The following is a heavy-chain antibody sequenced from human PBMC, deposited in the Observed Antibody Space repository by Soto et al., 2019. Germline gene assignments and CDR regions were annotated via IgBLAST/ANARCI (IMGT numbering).Heavy chain of an antibody. CDR1: GYTFTSYG. CDR2: ISAYNGNT. CDR3: ARDKGDGSGSYYGY. J-gene: IGHJ4*02. V-gene: IGHV1-18*01. Sequence: QVQLVQSGAEVKKPGASVKVSCKASGYTFTSYGISWVRQAPGQGLEWMGWISAYNGNTNYAQKLQGRVTMTTDTTTSTANMDLRSLRSDDTAVDDGARDKGDGSGSYYGYWGQGTLVTVSS. D-gene: IGHD3-10*01.